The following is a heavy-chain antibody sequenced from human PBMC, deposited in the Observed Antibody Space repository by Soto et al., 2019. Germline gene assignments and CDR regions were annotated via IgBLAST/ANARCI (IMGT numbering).Heavy chain of an antibody. CDR1: GFTVNNSY. CDR3: ARSAIAAQVDYFDH. D-gene: IGHD6-13*01. V-gene: IGHV3-53*01. J-gene: IGHJ4*02. Sequence: GGSLRLSCVASGFTVNNSYMSWVRQAPGKGLEWVSAIYSGGSSFYADSMKGRFTTSRGNSKNTLYLQMNGLRAEDTALYYCARSAIAAQVDYFDHWGQGTLVTVSS. CDR2: IYSGGSS.